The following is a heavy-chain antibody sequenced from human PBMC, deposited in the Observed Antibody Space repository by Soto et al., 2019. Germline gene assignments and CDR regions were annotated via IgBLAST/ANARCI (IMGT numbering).Heavy chain of an antibody. CDR1: GFSLGTSGMC. CDR3: ARWTTVAGSDGMDV. D-gene: IGHD6-19*01. Sequence: KSGPTLVNTTQTLTMTCTFAGFSLGTSGMCVSWIRQPPGKALEWLALIDWDDDKYYSTSLKTRLTISKDTSKNQVVLTMTNMDPVDTATYYCARWTTVAGSDGMDVWGQGTTVTVSS. J-gene: IGHJ6*02. V-gene: IGHV2-70*01. CDR2: IDWDDDK.